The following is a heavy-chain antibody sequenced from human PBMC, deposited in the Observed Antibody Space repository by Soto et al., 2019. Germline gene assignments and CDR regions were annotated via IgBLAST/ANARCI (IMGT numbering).Heavy chain of an antibody. CDR2: ISGSGGST. V-gene: IGHV3-23*01. D-gene: IGHD6-19*01. Sequence: EVQLLESGGGLVQPGGSLRLSCAASGFTFSSYAMSWVRQAPGKGLEWVSAISGSGGSTYYADSVKGRFTISRDNTKNTLYLQMNSLRAEDKAVYYCAKDLSRAGRTAVADAFDIWGQGTMVTVSS. CDR1: GFTFSSYA. J-gene: IGHJ3*02. CDR3: AKDLSRAGRTAVADAFDI.